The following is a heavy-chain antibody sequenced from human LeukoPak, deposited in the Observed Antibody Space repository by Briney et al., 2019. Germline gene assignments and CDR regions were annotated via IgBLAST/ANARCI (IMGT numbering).Heavy chain of an antibody. J-gene: IGHJ6*02. D-gene: IGHD4-4*01. CDR3: YMTTADHYYYYGMDV. Sequence: SETLSLTCTVSGGSISSSSYYWGWIRQRPGKGLEWIGSIYYSGSTYYNPSLKSRVTISVDTSKNQFSLKLSSVTAADTAVYYSYMTTADHYYYYGMDVWGQGTTVTVSS. CDR1: GGSISSSSYY. CDR2: IYYSGST. V-gene: IGHV4-39*01.